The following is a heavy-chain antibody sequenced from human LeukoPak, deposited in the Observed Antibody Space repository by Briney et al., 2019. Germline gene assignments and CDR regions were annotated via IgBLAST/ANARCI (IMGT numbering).Heavy chain of an antibody. CDR1: GFTFSSYV. D-gene: IGHD5-24*01. CDR3: ARDWVYKIDY. V-gene: IGHV3-74*01. CDR2: ISHDGII. Sequence: PGGSLRLSCETAGFTFSSYVMHWVRRTPGKGLVWVSRISHDGIISYADSVKGRFTISRDNAKNTLTLQMNSLGVEDTAVYFCARDWVYKIDYWGRGTLVTVSS. J-gene: IGHJ4*02.